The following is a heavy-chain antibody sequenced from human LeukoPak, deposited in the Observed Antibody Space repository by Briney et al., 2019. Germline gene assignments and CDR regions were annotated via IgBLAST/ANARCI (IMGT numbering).Heavy chain of an antibody. CDR2: IWYDGSNK. D-gene: IGHD2-2*01. CDR1: GFTFSSYG. V-gene: IGHV3-33*01. CDR3: ARDISNQDIVVVPAAMGIDY. Sequence: PGGSLRLSCAASGFTFSSYGMHWVRQAPGKGLEWVAVIWYDGSNKYYADSVKGRFTISRDNSKNTLYLQMNSLRAEDTAVYYCARDISNQDIVVVPAAMGIDYWGQGTLVTVSS. J-gene: IGHJ4*02.